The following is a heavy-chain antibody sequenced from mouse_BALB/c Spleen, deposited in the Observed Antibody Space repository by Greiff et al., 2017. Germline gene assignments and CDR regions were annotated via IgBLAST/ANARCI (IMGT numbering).Heavy chain of an antibody. CDR3: ESGEGAYAMDY. J-gene: IGHJ4*01. CDR2: INPYNDGT. CDR1: GYTFTSYV. Sequence: VQLKQSGPELVKPGASVKMSCKASGYTFTSYVMHWVKQKPGQGLEWIGYINPYNDGTKYNEKFKGKATLTSDKSSSTAYMELSSLTSEDSAVYYCESGEGAYAMDYWGQGTSVTVSA. V-gene: IGHV1-14*01.